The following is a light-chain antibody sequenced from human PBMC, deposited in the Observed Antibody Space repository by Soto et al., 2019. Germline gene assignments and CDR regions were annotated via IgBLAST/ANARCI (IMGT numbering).Light chain of an antibody. Sequence: EFVLTQSPGTLSLSPGETATLSCRASQSVSSSYLAWYQQKPGQAPRLLIYGASSRATGIPDRFSGSGSGTDFTLTISRLEPEDFAVYYCQQYDNWPRTFGQGTKVDIK. CDR3: QQYDNWPRT. V-gene: IGKV3-20*01. CDR2: GAS. CDR1: QSVSSSY. J-gene: IGKJ1*01.